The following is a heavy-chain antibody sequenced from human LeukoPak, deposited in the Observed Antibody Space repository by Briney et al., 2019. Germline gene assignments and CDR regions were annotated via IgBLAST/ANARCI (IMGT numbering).Heavy chain of an antibody. V-gene: IGHV3-23*01. D-gene: IGHD3-22*01. Sequence: PGGSLRLSCAASAFTSSSYAMSWVRQAPGKGLEWVSTISGSGGSTYYADSVKGRFTISRDNSKNTLFLQMNSLRVEDTAVYYCAKAFDYYDSSAYSYWGQGTLVTVSS. J-gene: IGHJ4*02. CDR1: AFTSSSYA. CDR3: AKAFDYYDSSAYSY. CDR2: ISGSGGST.